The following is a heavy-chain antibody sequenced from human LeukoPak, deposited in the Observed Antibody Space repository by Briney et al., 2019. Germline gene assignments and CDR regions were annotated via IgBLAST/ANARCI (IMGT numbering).Heavy chain of an antibody. D-gene: IGHD2-2*01. J-gene: IGHJ5*02. CDR1: GFTISNYW. V-gene: IGHV3-74*03. Sequence: GGSLRLSCVGSGFTISNYWMHWVRQAPGTGLVWVSRIHPDGSITTYADSVKGRFTISRDNAKNTQYLQMNSLRAEDTAVYYCAKSKYPRVTAFDPWGQGTLVTVSS. CDR2: IHPDGSIT. CDR3: AKSKYPRVTAFDP.